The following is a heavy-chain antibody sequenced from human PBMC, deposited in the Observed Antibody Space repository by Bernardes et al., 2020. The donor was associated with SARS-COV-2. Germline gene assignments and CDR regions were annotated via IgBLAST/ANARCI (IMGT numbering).Heavy chain of an antibody. CDR3: VRDLAGGRGS. Sequence: GGSLRLSCVVSGFSFSAYWMHWVRQAPGKGLVWVSRLNEHGTITTYADSVKGRFTISRDNAKNTLYLQMNRLRAEDTATYYCVRDLAGGRGSWGQGTLVTVSS. CDR1: GFSFSAYW. V-gene: IGHV3-74*03. CDR2: LNEHGTIT. D-gene: IGHD2-15*01. J-gene: IGHJ4*02.